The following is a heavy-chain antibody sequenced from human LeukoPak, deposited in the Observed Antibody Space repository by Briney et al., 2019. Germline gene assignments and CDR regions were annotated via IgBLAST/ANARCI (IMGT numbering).Heavy chain of an antibody. V-gene: IGHV4-59*01. CDR2: IYYSGST. CDR1: GGSISSYY. D-gene: IGHD3-16*02. CDR3: ARGRYFNWFDP. J-gene: IGHJ5*02. Sequence: SSETLSLTCTVSGGSISSYYWSWIRQPPGKGLEWIGYIYYSGSTNYNPSLKSRVTISVDTSKNQFSLKLSSVTAADTAVYYCARGRYFNWFDPWGQGTLVTVSS.